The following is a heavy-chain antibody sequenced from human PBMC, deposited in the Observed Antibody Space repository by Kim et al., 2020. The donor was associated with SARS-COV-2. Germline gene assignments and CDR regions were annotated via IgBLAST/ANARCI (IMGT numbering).Heavy chain of an antibody. D-gene: IGHD3-22*01. CDR2: ISAYNGNT. J-gene: IGHJ4*02. CDR3: ARGLSHYYESSGYYGDFDY. CDR1: GYTFTSYG. V-gene: IGHV1-18*01. Sequence: ASVKVSCKASGYTFTSYGISWVRQAPGQGLEWMGWISAYNGNTNYAQKLQGRVTMTTDTSTSTAYMELRRLRSDDTAVYYCARGLSHYYESSGYYGDFDYWGQGTLVTVSS.